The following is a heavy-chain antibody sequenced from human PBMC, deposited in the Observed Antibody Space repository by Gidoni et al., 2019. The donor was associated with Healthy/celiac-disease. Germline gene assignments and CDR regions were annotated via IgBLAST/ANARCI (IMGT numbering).Heavy chain of an antibody. CDR3: ANVLSKRGYRPKIDAFDI. CDR2: ISYDGSNK. V-gene: IGHV3-30*18. Sequence: QVQLVESGGGVVQPGGSLRLSCPASGFTFSGDGMRWVRQAEGKGLEWVAVISYDGSNKYYADSVKGRFTISRDNSKNTLYLQMNSLRAEDTAVYYCANVLSKRGYRPKIDAFDIWGQGTMVTVSS. D-gene: IGHD5-18*01. CDR1: GFTFSGDG. J-gene: IGHJ3*02.